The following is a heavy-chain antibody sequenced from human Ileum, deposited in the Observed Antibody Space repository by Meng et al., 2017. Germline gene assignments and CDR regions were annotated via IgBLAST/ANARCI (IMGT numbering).Heavy chain of an antibody. V-gene: IGHV4-4*02. D-gene: IGHD4-23*01. Sequence: QGRLQGSGPGQARHSGTLSLTCAVSSGSITSDTYLSWVRRPHGKGLGWIGQISHSGSTFYNPSLKSRVTMSVDKSNSQFSQMVTSVTAADTAVYYCARHGGYYQGFWGQGTLVTVSS. CDR1: SGSITSDTY. CDR2: ISHSGST. CDR3: ARHGGYYQGF. J-gene: IGHJ4*02.